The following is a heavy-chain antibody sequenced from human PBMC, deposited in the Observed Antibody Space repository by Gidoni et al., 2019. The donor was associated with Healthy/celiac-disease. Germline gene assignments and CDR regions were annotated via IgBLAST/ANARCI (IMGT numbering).Heavy chain of an antibody. D-gene: IGHD6-19*01. V-gene: IGHV3-74*01. J-gene: IGHJ4*02. CDR3: ARGRIAVAGFDY. Sequence: LLVEVGGGLVQPGGSRRHSCAAYGFPFRNHWMHWVRPAPGKGLVWVARIKGDESSTNYADSMKGRFTITRDNAKKTRYLQLNGLGAEDSAVYFCARGRIAVAGFDYWGQGTLVTVSS. CDR1: GFPFRNHW. CDR2: IKGDESST.